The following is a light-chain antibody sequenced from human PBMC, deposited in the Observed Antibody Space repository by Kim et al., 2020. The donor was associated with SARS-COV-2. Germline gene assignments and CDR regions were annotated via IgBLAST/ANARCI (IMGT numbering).Light chain of an antibody. Sequence: PGESRHLSCRASQTVSSNNLAWYQQKPGQAPRLVIYGTSTRATGIPDRFSGSGSGTDFTLTITRLEPEDFAVYYCQQYGTSPWTFGQGTKVDIK. J-gene: IGKJ1*01. CDR3: QQYGTSPWT. CDR1: QTVSSNN. CDR2: GTS. V-gene: IGKV3-20*01.